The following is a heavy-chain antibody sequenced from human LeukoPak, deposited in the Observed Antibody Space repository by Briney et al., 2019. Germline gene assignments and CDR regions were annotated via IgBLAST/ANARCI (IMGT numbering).Heavy chain of an antibody. D-gene: IGHD1-26*01. Sequence: GGSLRLSCAASGFTFSSYAMSWVRQAPGKGLEWVSAISGSGGSTYYADSVKGRFTISRDNSKNTLYLQMNSLRAEDTAVYYCAKDGTIRSRYSGSHWGDYFDYWGQGTLVTVSS. J-gene: IGHJ4*02. CDR3: AKDGTIRSRYSGSHWGDYFDY. V-gene: IGHV3-23*01. CDR2: ISGSGGST. CDR1: GFTFSSYA.